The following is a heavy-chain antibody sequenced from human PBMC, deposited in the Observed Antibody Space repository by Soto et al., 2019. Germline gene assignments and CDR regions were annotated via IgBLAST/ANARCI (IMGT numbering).Heavy chain of an antibody. J-gene: IGHJ4*02. CDR3: AKDLGYCSSTSCFVATHYFDY. D-gene: IGHD2-2*01. CDR2: INSDGSST. CDR1: GFTFSSYW. Sequence: GGSLRLSCAASGFTFSSYWMHWVRQAPGKGLVWVSRINSDGSSTSYADSVKGRFTISRDNAKNTLYLQMNSLRAEDTAVYYCAKDLGYCSSTSCFVATHYFDYWGQGTLVTVSS. V-gene: IGHV3-74*01.